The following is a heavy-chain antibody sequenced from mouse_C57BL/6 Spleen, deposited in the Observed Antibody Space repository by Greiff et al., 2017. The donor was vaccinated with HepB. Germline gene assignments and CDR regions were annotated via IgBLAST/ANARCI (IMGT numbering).Heavy chain of an antibody. CDR2: IYPGDGDT. J-gene: IGHJ4*01. CDR3: ARGDYGSSSYYYAMDY. V-gene: IGHV1-82*01. Sequence: VKLQESGPELVKPGASVKISCKASGYAFSSSWMNWVKQRPGKGLEWIGRIYPGDGDTNYNGKFKGKATLTADKSSSTAYMQLSSLTSEDSAVYFCARGDYGSSSYYYAMDYWGQGTSVTVSS. D-gene: IGHD1-1*01. CDR1: GYAFSSSW.